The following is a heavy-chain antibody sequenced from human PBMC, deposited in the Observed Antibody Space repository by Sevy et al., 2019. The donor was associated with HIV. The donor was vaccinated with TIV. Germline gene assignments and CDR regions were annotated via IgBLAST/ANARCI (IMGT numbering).Heavy chain of an antibody. CDR1: GFTFSSYA. J-gene: IGHJ4*02. CDR2: ISYDGSNK. D-gene: IGHD3-22*01. Sequence: GGSLRLSCAASGFTFSSYAMHWVRQAPGKGLEWVVVISYDGSNKYYADSVKGRFTISRDNSKNTLYLQMNSLRAEDTAVYYCARDYYDSSGYFSYWGQGTLVTVSS. CDR3: ARDYYDSSGYFSY. V-gene: IGHV3-30-3*01.